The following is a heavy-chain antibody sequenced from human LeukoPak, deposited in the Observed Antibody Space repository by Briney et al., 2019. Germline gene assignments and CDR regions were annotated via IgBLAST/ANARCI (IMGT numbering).Heavy chain of an antibody. Sequence: GGSLRLSCAASGFTFSSYGMHWVRQAPGKGLEWVAFIRCDGSNKYYADSVKGRFTISRDNSKNTLYLQMNSLRAEDTAVYYCAKKSIAVAGKYFQHWGQGTLVTVSS. CDR3: AKKSIAVAGKYFQH. CDR1: GFTFSSYG. D-gene: IGHD6-19*01. J-gene: IGHJ1*01. CDR2: IRCDGSNK. V-gene: IGHV3-30*02.